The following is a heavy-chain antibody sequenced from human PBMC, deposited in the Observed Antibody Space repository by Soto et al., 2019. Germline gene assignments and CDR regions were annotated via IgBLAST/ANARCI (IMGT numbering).Heavy chain of an antibody. J-gene: IGHJ5*02. D-gene: IGHD3-9*01. CDR2: INHSGST. CDR3: ARWRTGTCWFDP. Sequence: PSETLSLTCAVYGGSFSGYYWSWIRQPPGKGLEWIGEINHSGSTNYNPSLKSRVTISVDTSKNQFSLKLSSVTAADTAVYYCARWRTGTCWFDPWGQGTLVTVSS. CDR1: GGSFSGYY. V-gene: IGHV4-34*01.